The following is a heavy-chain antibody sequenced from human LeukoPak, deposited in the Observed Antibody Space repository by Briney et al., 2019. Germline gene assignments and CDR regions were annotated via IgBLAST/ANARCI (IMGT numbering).Heavy chain of an antibody. D-gene: IGHD3-22*01. CDR3: ARAVSYVSSGYYGGY. V-gene: IGHV1-2*04. CDR1: GYTFTGYY. CDR2: INPNSGGT. Sequence: AASVKVSCKASGYTFTGYYMHWVRQAPGQGLEWMGWINPNSGGTNYAQKFQGWVTMTRDTSISTAYMELSRLRSEDTAVYYCARAVSYVSSGYYGGYWGQGTLVTVSS. J-gene: IGHJ4*02.